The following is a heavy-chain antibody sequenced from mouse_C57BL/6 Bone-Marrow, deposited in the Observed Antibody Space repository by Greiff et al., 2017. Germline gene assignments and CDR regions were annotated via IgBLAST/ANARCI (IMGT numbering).Heavy chain of an antibody. V-gene: IGHV1-9*01. CDR2: ILPGSGST. D-gene: IGHD2-3*01. CDR1: GYTFTGYW. Sequence: QVQLQQSGAELMKPGASVKLSCKATGYTFTGYWIEWVKQRPGHGLEWIGEILPGSGSTNYNEKFKGKATCTADTSSNTAYMQLSSLTTKDSAIYYCAHDGFYAMDYWGQGTSVTGSS. CDR3: AHDGFYAMDY. J-gene: IGHJ4*01.